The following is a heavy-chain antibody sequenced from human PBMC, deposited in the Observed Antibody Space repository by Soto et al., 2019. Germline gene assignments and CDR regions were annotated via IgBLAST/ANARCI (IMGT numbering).Heavy chain of an antibody. CDR1: GDSVSSDTAA. CDR2: TYYRSKWYN. CDR3: ARGRGSGWNYYGMDV. Sequence: QIQLQQSGPGLVKPSQTLSLTCAISGDSVSSDTAAWNWIRQSPSRGLEWLGRTYYRSKWYNDYAGSVKSRITINPDTSKNQVFLHLNSVSPDDAAVYFCARGRGSGWNYYGMDVWGQGTTVTVSS. D-gene: IGHD6-19*01. J-gene: IGHJ6*02. V-gene: IGHV6-1*01.